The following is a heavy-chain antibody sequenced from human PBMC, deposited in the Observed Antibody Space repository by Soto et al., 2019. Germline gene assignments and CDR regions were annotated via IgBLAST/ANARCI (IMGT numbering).Heavy chain of an antibody. D-gene: IGHD2-8*02. J-gene: IGHJ4*02. CDR2: INHSGST. Sequence: QVQLQQWGAGLLKPSETLSLTCAVYGGSFSGYYWTWIPQPPGTGLEWIGEINHSGSTHYNPSHKSRVTTSVATSKNQSSQKPTSVTAPDPAVYYCARDKITGLFDYWGQGTLVTVSS. V-gene: IGHV4-34*01. CDR3: ARDKITGLFDY. CDR1: GGSFSGYY.